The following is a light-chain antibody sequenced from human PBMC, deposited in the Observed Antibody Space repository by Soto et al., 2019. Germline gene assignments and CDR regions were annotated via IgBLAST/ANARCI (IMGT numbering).Light chain of an antibody. J-gene: IGLJ1*01. V-gene: IGLV2-14*01. Sequence: QSALTQPASVSGSPGQSITISCTGTSSDVGAYNSVSWYQQYPGKAPKLMMYEVSNRPSGVSDRFSGSKSGNTASLTISGLQTGDEADYYCSSYRSGSTYVFGTGTKLTVL. CDR3: SSYRSGSTYV. CDR2: EVS. CDR1: SSDVGAYNS.